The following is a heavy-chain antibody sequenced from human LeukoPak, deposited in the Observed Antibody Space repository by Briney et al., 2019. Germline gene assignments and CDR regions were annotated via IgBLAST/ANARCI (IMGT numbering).Heavy chain of an antibody. CDR3: ARVGHYGGNPFDY. CDR1: GGSISSYY. J-gene: IGHJ4*02. Sequence: SETLCLTCTVSGGSISSYYWSWVRQPPGKALEWIGYIYYSGSTNYNPSLKSRVTVSVERSKNQFSLKLSSVTAADTALYYCARVGHYGGNPFDYWGQGTLVTVSS. CDR2: IYYSGST. D-gene: IGHD4-23*01. V-gene: IGHV4-59*12.